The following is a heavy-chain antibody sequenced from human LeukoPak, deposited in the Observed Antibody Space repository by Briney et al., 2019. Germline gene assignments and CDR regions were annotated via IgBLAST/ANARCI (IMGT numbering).Heavy chain of an antibody. J-gene: IGHJ4*02. Sequence: GGSLRLSCTASGFTFCDYSLGWFRQAPGKGLEWVGFIRSKTYGGTADYAASVKGSFTISRDDSKSIAYLQMNSLKTEDTAVYYCARIGSGVRGSYTFDAWGQGTLVTVSS. CDR3: ARIGSGVRGSYTFDA. D-gene: IGHD1-26*01. CDR1: GFTFCDYS. CDR2: IRSKTYGGTA. V-gene: IGHV3-49*03.